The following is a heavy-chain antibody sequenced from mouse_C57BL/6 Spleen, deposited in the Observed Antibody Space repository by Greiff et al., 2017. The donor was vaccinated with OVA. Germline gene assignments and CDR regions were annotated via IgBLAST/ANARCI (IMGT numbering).Heavy chain of an antibody. CDR2: ISYDGSN. Sequence: VQLKESGPGLVKPSQSLSLTCSVTGYSITSGYYWNWIRQFPGNKLEWMGYISYDGSNNYNPSLKNRISFTRDTSKNQFFLKLNSVTTEDTATYYGARVPSLTGFSYWYFDVWGTGTTVTVSS. V-gene: IGHV3-6*01. CDR1: GYSITSGYY. CDR3: ARVPSLTGFSYWYFDV. J-gene: IGHJ1*03. D-gene: IGHD4-1*01.